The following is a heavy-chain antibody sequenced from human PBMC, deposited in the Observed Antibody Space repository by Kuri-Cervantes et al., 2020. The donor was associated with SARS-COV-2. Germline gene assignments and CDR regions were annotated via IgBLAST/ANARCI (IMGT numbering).Heavy chain of an antibody. CDR2: ISGSGGTT. D-gene: IGHD3-16*01. J-gene: IGHJ4*02. CDR1: RFRFSSYD. CDR3: ARDLGVAPDF. Sequence: GESLKISCAASRFRFSSYDMAWVRQAPGKGLEWVSGISGSGGTTYYADSVKGRFTISRDNSKNTLYLQVNSVRAEDTAVYYCARDLGVAPDFWGQGTQVTVSS. V-gene: IGHV3-23*01.